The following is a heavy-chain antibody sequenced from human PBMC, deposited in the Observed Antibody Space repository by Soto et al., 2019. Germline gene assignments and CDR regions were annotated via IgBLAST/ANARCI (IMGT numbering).Heavy chain of an antibody. CDR3: AMGLRGYDYGDYVDERGAFDI. J-gene: IGHJ3*02. V-gene: IGHV3-53*04. CDR1: GFTVSSNY. CDR2: IYSGGST. Sequence: EVQLVESGGGLVQPGGSLRLSCAASGFTVSSNYMSWVRQAPGKGLEWVSVIYSGGSTYYADSVKGRFTISRHNSKNTLYLQMNSLRAEDTAVYYCAMGLRGYDYGDYVDERGAFDIWGQGTMVTVSS. D-gene: IGHD4-17*01.